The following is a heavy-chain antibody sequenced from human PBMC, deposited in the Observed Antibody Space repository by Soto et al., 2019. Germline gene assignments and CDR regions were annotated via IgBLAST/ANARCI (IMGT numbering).Heavy chain of an antibody. Sequence: EVQLLESGGGLAQPGGSLRLSCTATDHAMSWVRQAPGKGLEWVSAISGRGDVTHYGDSVKGRFTISRDNSKNTMYLQMDSLRVDDTAVYYCATRIYTTIPGGMDVWGQGTTVTVSS. J-gene: IGHJ6*02. CDR2: ISGRGDVT. CDR1: DHA. CDR3: ATRIYTTIPGGMDV. D-gene: IGHD2-2*02. V-gene: IGHV3-20*04.